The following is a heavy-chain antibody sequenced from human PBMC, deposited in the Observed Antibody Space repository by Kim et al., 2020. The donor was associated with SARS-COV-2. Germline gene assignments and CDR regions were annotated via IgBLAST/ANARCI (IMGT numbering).Heavy chain of an antibody. J-gene: IGHJ4*02. D-gene: IGHD2-2*02. CDR3: ARGQRYCSSTSCYRGDY. V-gene: IGHV3-30*04. CDR2: ISYDGSNK. Sequence: GGSLRLSCAASGFTFSSYAMHWVRQAPGKGLEWVAVISYDGSNKYYADSVKGRFTISRDNSKNTLYLQMNSLRAEDTAVYYCARGQRYCSSTSCYRGDYWGQGTLVTVSS. CDR1: GFTFSSYA.